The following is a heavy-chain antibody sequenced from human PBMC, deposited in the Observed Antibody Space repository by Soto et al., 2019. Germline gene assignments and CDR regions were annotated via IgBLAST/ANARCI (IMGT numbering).Heavy chain of an antibody. Sequence: QVQLVQSGAAVKKPGSSVKVSCKASGGTFSSYAISWVRQAPGQGLEWMGGIIPIFGTANYAQKFQGRVTITADESTRTAYMELSSLRSEDTAVYYCATPGDGYSSGWTDNWFDPWGQGTLVTVSS. J-gene: IGHJ5*02. CDR2: IIPIFGTA. CDR3: ATPGDGYSSGWTDNWFDP. D-gene: IGHD6-19*01. V-gene: IGHV1-69*01. CDR1: GGTFSSYA.